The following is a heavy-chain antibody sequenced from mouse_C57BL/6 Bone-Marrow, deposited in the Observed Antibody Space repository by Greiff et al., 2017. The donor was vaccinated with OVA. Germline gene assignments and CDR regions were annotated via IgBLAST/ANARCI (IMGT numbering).Heavy chain of an antibody. CDR2: IRSKSSNYAT. Sequence: EVQGVESGGGLVQPKGSLKLSCAASGFTFNTYAMHWVRQAPGKGLEWVARIRSKSSNYATYYADSVKDRFTISRDDSQSMLYLQMNNLKTEDTAMYYCVRDEYYGSRGYFDVWGTGTTVTVSS. J-gene: IGHJ1*03. CDR3: VRDEYYGSRGYFDV. V-gene: IGHV10-3*01. D-gene: IGHD1-1*01. CDR1: GFTFNTYA.